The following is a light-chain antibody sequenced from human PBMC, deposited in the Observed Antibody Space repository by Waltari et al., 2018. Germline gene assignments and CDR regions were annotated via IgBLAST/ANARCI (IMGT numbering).Light chain of an antibody. V-gene: IGKV1-5*03. CDR2: KAS. CDR3: QQYYTQWT. Sequence: DIQMTQSPFTLSASVGDRVSIPCRASQSIGSRLAWYQQKPGNAPKLLIYKASRLESGVPSTFSGSGSGTEFTLTISSLQPDDFATYYCQQYYTQWTFGQGTKVEIK. CDR1: QSIGSR. J-gene: IGKJ1*01.